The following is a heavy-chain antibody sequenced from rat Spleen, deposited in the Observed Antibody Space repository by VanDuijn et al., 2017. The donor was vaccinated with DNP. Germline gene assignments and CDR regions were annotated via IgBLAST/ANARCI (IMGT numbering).Heavy chain of an antibody. CDR1: GYSITTNF. Sequence: EVQLQESGSGLVKPSQSLSLTCSVTGYSITTNFWGWIRKFPGNKMEYIGHISYSGSTNYNPSLKSRISITRDTSKNHFFLQLNSVTTEDTATYYCARWTYYFDYWGQGVMVTVSS. CDR3: ARWTYYFDY. CDR2: ISYSGST. J-gene: IGHJ2*01. V-gene: IGHV3-1*01.